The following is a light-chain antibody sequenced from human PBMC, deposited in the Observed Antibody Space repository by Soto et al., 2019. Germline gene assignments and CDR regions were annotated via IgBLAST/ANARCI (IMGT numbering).Light chain of an antibody. CDR3: QQYYSTPLT. Sequence: DIVMTESPDSLAVSLGERATINCKSSQSVLYSSNNKNYLVWYQQKPGQPPKLLIYWASTRESGVPDRFSGSGSGTAFPLTISSLQAEDVAVYYCQQYYSTPLTFGGGTKVEIK. CDR1: QSVLYSSNNKNY. CDR2: WAS. J-gene: IGKJ4*01. V-gene: IGKV4-1*01.